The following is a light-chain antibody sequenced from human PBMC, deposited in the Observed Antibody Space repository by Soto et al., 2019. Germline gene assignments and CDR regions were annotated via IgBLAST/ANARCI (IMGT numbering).Light chain of an antibody. V-gene: IGLV3-21*02. J-gene: IGLJ3*02. Sequence: SYELTQPPSVSVAPGQTASITCGGDNIETKGVHWYQRKPGQAPILVAYDDTDRPSGIPDRFSGSNSGNTATLTISRVEAGDEADYYCQVWDTYTLSGVFGGGTKLTVL. CDR2: DDT. CDR3: QVWDTYTLSGV. CDR1: NIETKG.